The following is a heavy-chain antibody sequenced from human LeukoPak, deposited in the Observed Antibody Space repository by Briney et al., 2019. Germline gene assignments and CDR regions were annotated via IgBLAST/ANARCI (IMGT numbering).Heavy chain of an antibody. V-gene: IGHV3-23*01. CDR2: ISGSGGRT. D-gene: IGHD5-18*01. CDR1: GFTFSNYA. CDR3: AKGGVGYSYGPVHDY. J-gene: IGHJ4*02. Sequence: GGALRVFCAASGFTFSNYAMSWGGQAPGEGLEWVSLISGSGGRTYYEDSAKGRVTISRDNSKNTLYLQMNSLSAEDTAVYYCAKGGVGYSYGPVHDYWGQGTLVTVSS.